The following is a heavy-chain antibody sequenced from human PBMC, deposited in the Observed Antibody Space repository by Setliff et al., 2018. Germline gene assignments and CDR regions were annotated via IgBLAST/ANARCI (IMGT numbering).Heavy chain of an antibody. CDR2: ISIYTGNA. D-gene: IGHD2-2*01. CDR3: SRLVRYCTTTSCQRLSGGEY. J-gene: IGHJ4*02. Sequence: ASVKVSCKTSGYSFTSYGISWVRQAPGQGLEWMGWISIYTGNAYYAHKLQGRVTMTTDTSTDTAYLELRSLRSDDTAVYYCSRLVRYCTTTSCQRLSGGEYWGQGTVVTVSS. CDR1: GYSFTSYG. V-gene: IGHV1-18*01.